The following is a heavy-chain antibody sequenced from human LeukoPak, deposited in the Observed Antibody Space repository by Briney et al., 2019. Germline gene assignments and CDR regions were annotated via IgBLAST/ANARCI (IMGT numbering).Heavy chain of an antibody. CDR3: VRDLYHQMVRGANGFDL. V-gene: IGHV3-21*01. Sequence: GGSLRLSCAASGFNFTTYTMNWVRQAPGKGLEWVSSISSSGRFIYYAGSVEGRFTISRDNDKNSLSLEMNSLRAEDTAVYYCVRDLYHQMVRGANGFDLWGRGTLVTVSS. CDR2: ISSSGRFI. CDR1: GFNFTTYT. D-gene: IGHD3-10*01. J-gene: IGHJ2*01.